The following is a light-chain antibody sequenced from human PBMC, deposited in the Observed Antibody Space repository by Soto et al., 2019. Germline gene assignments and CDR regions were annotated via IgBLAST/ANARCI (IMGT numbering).Light chain of an antibody. CDR3: QQANSFPLT. CDR1: QDIRSW. V-gene: IGKV1-12*01. CDR2: AAT. J-gene: IGKJ4*01. Sequence: DIQMTKSPSYVSASVGDRVSITCRASQDIRSWLAWYQQRPGKAPKLLIYAATTLQSGVPSRFSGSGSGTTFTLTINNLQPEDFASYFCQQANSFPLTFGGGTKVDIK.